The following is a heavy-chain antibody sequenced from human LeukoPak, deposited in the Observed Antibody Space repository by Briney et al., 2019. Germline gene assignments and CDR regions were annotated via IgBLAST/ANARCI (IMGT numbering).Heavy chain of an antibody. V-gene: IGHV3-33*01. CDR1: GFTFSSYG. Sequence: GGSLRLSCAASGFTFSSYGMHWVRQAPGKGLEWVAVIWYDGSNKYYADSVKGRFTISRDSSKNTLYLQMNSLRAEDTAVYYCAGAEYNWNSMDVWGQGTTVTVSS. CDR2: IWYDGSNK. J-gene: IGHJ6*02. D-gene: IGHD1-7*01. CDR3: AGAEYNWNSMDV.